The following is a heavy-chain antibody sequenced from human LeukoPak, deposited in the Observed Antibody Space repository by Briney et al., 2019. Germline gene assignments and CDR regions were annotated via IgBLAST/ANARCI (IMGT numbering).Heavy chain of an antibody. Sequence: GGSLRLSCAASGFTFSSYGMHWVRQAPGKGLEWVAVIWYDGSNKYYVDFVKGRFTISRDNSKNPLYLQMNSLRADDTAVYYCARDQNEGYGDYFYYFDYWGQGTLVTVSS. CDR1: GFTFSSYG. CDR2: IWYDGSNK. D-gene: IGHD4-17*01. CDR3: ARDQNEGYGDYFYYFDY. J-gene: IGHJ4*02. V-gene: IGHV3-33*01.